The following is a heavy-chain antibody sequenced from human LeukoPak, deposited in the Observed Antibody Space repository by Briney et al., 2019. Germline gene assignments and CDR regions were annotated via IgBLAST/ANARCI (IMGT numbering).Heavy chain of an antibody. CDR1: GGSISSSSYY. CDR3: ARIGYSGYAGYYYYMDV. CDR2: IYYSGST. Sequence: SETLSLTCTVSGGSISSSSYYWGWIRQPPGKGLEWIGSIYYSGSTYYNPSLKSRVTISVDTSKNQFSLKLSSVTAADTAVYYCARIGYSGYAGYYYYMDVWGKGTTVTVSS. V-gene: IGHV4-39*01. D-gene: IGHD5-12*01. J-gene: IGHJ6*03.